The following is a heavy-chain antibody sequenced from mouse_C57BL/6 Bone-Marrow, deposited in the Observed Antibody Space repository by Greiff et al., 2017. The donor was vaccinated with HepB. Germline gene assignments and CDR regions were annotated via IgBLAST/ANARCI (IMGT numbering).Heavy chain of an antibody. J-gene: IGHJ3*01. CDR2: IDPSDSYT. D-gene: IGHD2-3*01. Sequence: VKLQQPGAELVMPGASVKLSCKASGYTFTSYWMHWVKQRPGQGLEWIGEIDPSDSYTNYNQKFKGKSTLTVDKSSSPAYMQLSSLTSEDSAVYYCARNEYGGYYQAWFAYWGQGTLVTVSA. CDR1: GYTFTSYW. CDR3: ARNEYGGYYQAWFAY. V-gene: IGHV1-69*01.